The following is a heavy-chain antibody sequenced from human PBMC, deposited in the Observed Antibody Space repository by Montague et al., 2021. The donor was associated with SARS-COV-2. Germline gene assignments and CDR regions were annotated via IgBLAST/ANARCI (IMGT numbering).Heavy chain of an antibody. V-gene: IGHV4-34*01. CDR3: ARGQVTIFGVLIMLPAAGAVDV. CDR2: INDRGST. J-gene: IGHJ3*01. CDR1: GGSFSGYY. D-gene: IGHD3-3*01. Sequence: SETLSLTCAVYGGSFSGYYWTWIRQPPGKGLEWVGEINDRGSTNYNTSFESRLTMSVDTSKNQFSLRLKSVSAADTAVYYCARGQVTIFGVLIMLPAAGAVDVWGQGTTVTVSS.